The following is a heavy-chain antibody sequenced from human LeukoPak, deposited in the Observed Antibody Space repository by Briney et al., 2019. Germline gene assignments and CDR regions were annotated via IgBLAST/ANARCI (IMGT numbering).Heavy chain of an antibody. CDR3: ARAPWYNWNDGAFDI. D-gene: IGHD1-1*01. CDR2: IIPIFGIA. J-gene: IGHJ3*02. CDR1: GGTFSSYA. Sequence: ASVKVSCKASGGTFSSYAISWVRQAPGQGLEWMGRIIPIFGIANYAQKFQGRVTITADKSTSTAYMELSSLRSEDTAVYYCARAPWYNWNDGAFDIWGQGTMVTVSS. V-gene: IGHV1-69*04.